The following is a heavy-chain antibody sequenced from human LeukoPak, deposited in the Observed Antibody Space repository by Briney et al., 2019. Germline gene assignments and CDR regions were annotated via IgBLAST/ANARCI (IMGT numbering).Heavy chain of an antibody. J-gene: IGHJ4*02. CDR3: AREGIVVVPAAHSDFDY. Sequence: GGSLRLSCAASGFTFSSYSMNWVRQAPGKGLEWVSYISSSSSTIYYADSVKGRFTISRDNAKNSLYLQMNSLRDEDTAVYYCAREGIVVVPAAHSDFDYWGQGTLVIVSS. CDR1: GFTFSSYS. D-gene: IGHD2-2*01. V-gene: IGHV3-48*02. CDR2: ISSSSSTI.